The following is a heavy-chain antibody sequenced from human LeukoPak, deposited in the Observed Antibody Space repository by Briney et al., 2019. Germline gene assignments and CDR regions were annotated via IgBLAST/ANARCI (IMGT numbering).Heavy chain of an antibody. J-gene: IGHJ5*02. V-gene: IGHV3-23*01. CDR1: GFSFTSYA. D-gene: IGHD6-13*01. Sequence: GGSLRLSCEASGFSFTSYAMMWVRQAPGKGLQWIATLTGYGGAYYAGSGEGRFIVSRDISKNTFFLQMYSLRAEDTAVYYCANGAAAGKVDWFDPWGQGTLVTVSS. CDR2: LTGYGGA. CDR3: ANGAAAGKVDWFDP.